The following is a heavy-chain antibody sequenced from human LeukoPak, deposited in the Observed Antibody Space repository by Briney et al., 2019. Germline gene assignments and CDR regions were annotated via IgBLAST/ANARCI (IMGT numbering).Heavy chain of an antibody. J-gene: IGHJ6*03. Sequence: SETLSLTCSVSGHSISSGYYWGWIRQPPGKGLEWIGTMYHRGSTYYNPSLKSWVTMSGDTSKNHFSLKLSSVIAADAAVYYCARHRGDNSNPRYYFYYMDVWGKGTTVTVSS. CDR1: GHSISSGYY. CDR3: ARHRGDNSNPRYYFYYMDV. CDR2: MYHRGST. V-gene: IGHV4-38-2*01. D-gene: IGHD4-11*01.